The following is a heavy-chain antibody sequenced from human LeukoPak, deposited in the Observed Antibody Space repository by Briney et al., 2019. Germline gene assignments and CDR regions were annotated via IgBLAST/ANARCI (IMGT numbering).Heavy chain of an antibody. Sequence: KSSETLSLTCTVSGGSISSGDYYWSWIRQPPGKGLEWIGEINHSGSTNYNPSLKSRVTISVDTSKNQFSLKLSSVTAADTAVYYCARVVRFLEWLNPPSYYYYGMDVWGQGTTVTVSS. CDR1: GGSISSGDYY. J-gene: IGHJ6*02. CDR2: INHSGST. D-gene: IGHD3-3*01. CDR3: ARVVRFLEWLNPPSYYYYGMDV. V-gene: IGHV4-39*07.